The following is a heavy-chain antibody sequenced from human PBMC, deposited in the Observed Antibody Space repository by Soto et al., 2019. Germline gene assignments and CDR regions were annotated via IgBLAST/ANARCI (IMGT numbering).Heavy chain of an antibody. D-gene: IGHD3-22*01. CDR1: GGSFSGYY. V-gene: IGHV4-34*01. CDR3: ARGRGYYYDSSGYLPYFDY. Sequence: QVQLQQWGAGLLKPSETLSLTCAVYGGSFSGYYWGWIRQPPGKGLEWIGEINHSGSTNYNPSLKSRVTISVDTSKNQFSLKLSSVTAADTAVYYCARGRGYYYDSSGYLPYFDYWGQGTLVTVSS. CDR2: INHSGST. J-gene: IGHJ4*02.